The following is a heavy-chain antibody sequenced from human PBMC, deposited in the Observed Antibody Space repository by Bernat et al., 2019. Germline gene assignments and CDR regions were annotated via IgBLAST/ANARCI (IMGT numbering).Heavy chain of an antibody. V-gene: IGHV1-69*01. CDR1: GGTFSSYA. Sequence: QVQLVQSGAEVKKPGSSVKVSCKASGGTFSSYAISWVRQAPGQGLEWMGGIIPIFGTANYAQKFQGRVTITADESTNTGYMKLSSLRSEDTAVYFCARAGRGVIMMDYFDYWGQGTLVTVSS. D-gene: IGHD3-10*01. CDR2: IIPIFGTA. J-gene: IGHJ4*02. CDR3: ARAGRGVIMMDYFDY.